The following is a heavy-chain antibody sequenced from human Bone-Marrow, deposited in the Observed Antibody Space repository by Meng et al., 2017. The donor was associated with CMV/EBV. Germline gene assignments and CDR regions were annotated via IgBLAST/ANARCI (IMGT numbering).Heavy chain of an antibody. D-gene: IGHD1-1*01. CDR2: MNPHSANT. V-gene: IGHV1-8*01. Sequence: SCKASGYTFTTYDVYWVRQVLGQGLEWMGWMNPHSANTAYAQKFQGRVSMTSDSSRNTAYLELRDLTSEDTALYYCARDSSKLWGLGYWGQGTLVTSPQ. CDR3: ARDSSKLWGLGY. CDR1: GYTFTTYD. J-gene: IGHJ4*02.